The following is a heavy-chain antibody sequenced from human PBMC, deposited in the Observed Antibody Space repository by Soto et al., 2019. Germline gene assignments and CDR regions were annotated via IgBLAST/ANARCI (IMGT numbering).Heavy chain of an antibody. CDR1: GFTFSSYG. J-gene: IGHJ4*02. D-gene: IGHD6-6*01. Sequence: GGSLRLSCAASGFTFSSYGMHWVRQAPGKGLEWVAVIWYDGSNKYYADSVKGRLTISRDNSKNTLYLQMNSLRAEDTAVYYCAREEYSSSSTDYWGQGTLVTVSS. V-gene: IGHV3-33*01. CDR3: AREEYSSSSTDY. CDR2: IWYDGSNK.